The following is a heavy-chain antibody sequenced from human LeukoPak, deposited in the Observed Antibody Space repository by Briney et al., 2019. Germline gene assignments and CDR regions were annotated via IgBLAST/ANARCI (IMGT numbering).Heavy chain of an antibody. CDR2: IYYSGST. J-gene: IGHJ4*02. V-gene: IGHV4-59*01. Sequence: PSETLSLTCTVSDGSISSYYWSWIRQPPGKGLEWIGYIYYSGSTNYNPSLKSRVTISVDTSKNQFSLKLSSVTAADTAVYYCAREGARYSFDYWGQGTLVTVSS. CDR1: DGSISSYY. D-gene: IGHD3-9*01. CDR3: AREGARYSFDY.